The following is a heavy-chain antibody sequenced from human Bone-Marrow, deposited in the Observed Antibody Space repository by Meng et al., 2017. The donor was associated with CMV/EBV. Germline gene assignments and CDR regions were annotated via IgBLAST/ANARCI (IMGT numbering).Heavy chain of an antibody. CDR1: GVSFSTKGVG. CDR2: IYWNDDK. J-gene: IGHJ5*02. Sequence: GPKLETGTESLQPTCSFSGVSFSTKGVGVGWIRQPPGKALEWLALIYWNDDKRYSPSLKSRLTITKDTSKNQVILSMTNMDPVDTAIYYCARHWDSTPIQLWIPLHYWFDPWGQGTLVTVSS. V-gene: IGHV2-5*01. D-gene: IGHD5-18*01. CDR3: ARHWDSTPIQLWIPLHYWFDP.